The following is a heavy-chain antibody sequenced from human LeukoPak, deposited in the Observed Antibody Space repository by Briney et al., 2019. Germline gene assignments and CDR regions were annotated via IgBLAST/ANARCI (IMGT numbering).Heavy chain of an antibody. CDR2: ISSSGGST. Sequence: TGGSLRLSCAASGFTFASCAMSWVRQAPGKRLEWVSSISSSGGSTYYADSVKGRFTISRDNSKNTLYLQVNSLRAEDTAVYYCAKGLAAARDYWGQGTLVTVSS. V-gene: IGHV3-23*01. D-gene: IGHD6-13*01. CDR3: AKGLAAARDY. J-gene: IGHJ4*02. CDR1: GFTFASCA.